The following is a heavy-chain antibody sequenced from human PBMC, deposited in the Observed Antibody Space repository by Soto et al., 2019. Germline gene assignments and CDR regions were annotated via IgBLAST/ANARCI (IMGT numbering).Heavy chain of an antibody. D-gene: IGHD3-10*01. CDR2: IRSSSNTT. CDR1: GFTFSSYS. CDR3: ARDSYYAFDF. J-gene: IGHJ3*01. V-gene: IGHV3-48*02. Sequence: GGSLRLSCAASGFTFSSYSMNWVRQAPGKGLEWVSNIRSSSNTTYYADSVKGRFTISRDNAKNSLFLQMNSLRDEDTAVYYCARDSYYAFDFWGQGTMVTVSS.